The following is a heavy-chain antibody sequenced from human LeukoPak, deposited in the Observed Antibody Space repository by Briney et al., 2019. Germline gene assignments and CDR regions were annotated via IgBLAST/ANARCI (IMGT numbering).Heavy chain of an antibody. CDR3: AKFRAAAGPRDFDY. J-gene: IGHJ4*02. Sequence: TGGSLRLSCAASGFTFSSYAMNWVRQAPGKGLEWVSTLSGSGSNTYYADSVKGRFSISRDNSQSTLYLQMNSLRAEDTAVYYCAKFRAAAGPRDFDYWGQGTLVTVSS. CDR1: GFTFSSYA. D-gene: IGHD6-13*01. CDR2: LSGSGSNT. V-gene: IGHV3-23*01.